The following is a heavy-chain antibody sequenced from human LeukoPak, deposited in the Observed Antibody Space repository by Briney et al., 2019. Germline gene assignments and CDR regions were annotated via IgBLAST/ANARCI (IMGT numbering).Heavy chain of an antibody. V-gene: IGHV4-4*09. D-gene: IGHD3-3*01. J-gene: IGHJ5*02. CDR2: IYTSGST. CDR3: ARAEYYDFWSGPNWIDP. CDR1: GGSISSYY. Sequence: SETLSLTCTVSGGSISSYYWSWIRQPPGKGLEWIGYIYTSGSTNYNPSLKSRVTISLDTSKNQFSLKLSSVTAADTAVYYCARAEYYDFWSGPNWIDPWGQGTLVTVSS.